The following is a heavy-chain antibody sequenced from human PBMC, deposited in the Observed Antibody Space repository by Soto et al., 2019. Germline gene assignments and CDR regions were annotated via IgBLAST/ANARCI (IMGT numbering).Heavy chain of an antibody. Sequence: GGSLRLSCAASGFTFSIYEMNWVRQAPGKGLEWVSFISTSGSTIYYADSVKGRFTISRDNAKNSLFLQMNSLRAEDTAVYYCARDPGCTSTRCYTGVLDYGGQGTLVTVSS. J-gene: IGHJ4*02. D-gene: IGHD2-2*02. V-gene: IGHV3-48*03. CDR2: ISTSGSTI. CDR3: ARDPGCTSTRCYTGVLDY. CDR1: GFTFSIYE.